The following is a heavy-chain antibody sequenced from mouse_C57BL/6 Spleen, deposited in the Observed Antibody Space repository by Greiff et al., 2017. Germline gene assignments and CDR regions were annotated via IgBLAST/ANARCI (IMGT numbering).Heavy chain of an antibody. CDR2: ISSGSGTI. CDR1: GFTFSDYG. D-gene: IGHD1-1*01. Sequence: VQLKESGGGLVKPGGSLKLSCAASGFTFSDYGMHWVRQAPEKGLEWVAYISSGSGTIYYADTVKGRFTISRDNAKNTLFLQMTSLRSEDTAMYYCARHYYGSSYPAWFAYWGQGTLVTVSA. V-gene: IGHV5-17*01. CDR3: ARHYYGSSYPAWFAY. J-gene: IGHJ3*01.